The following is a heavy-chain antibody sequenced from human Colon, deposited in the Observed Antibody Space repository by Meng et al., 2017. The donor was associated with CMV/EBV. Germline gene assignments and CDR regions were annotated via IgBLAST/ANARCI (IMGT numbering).Heavy chain of an antibody. CDR1: GFAFSSYE. CDR3: ARDLISGTYSGYESDLGP. J-gene: IGHJ5*02. D-gene: IGHD5-12*01. V-gene: IGHV3-48*03. Sequence: GGPLRLSCVASGFAFSSYEMNWVRQAPGKGLEWVAYISSAGGDRHYADSVKGRFTISRHNAQRSLYLEMNSLSGDDTAVYYCARDLISGTYSGYESDLGPWGQGTLVTVSS. CDR2: ISSAGGDR.